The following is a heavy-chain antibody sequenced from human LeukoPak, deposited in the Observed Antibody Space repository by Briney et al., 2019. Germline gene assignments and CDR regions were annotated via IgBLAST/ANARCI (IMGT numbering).Heavy chain of an antibody. J-gene: IGHJ4*02. CDR3: ANTPLVGAKDY. Sequence: GGSLRLSCAASGFTVSSNYVSWVRQAPGKGLEWVSVIYSGGSTYYADSVKGRFTISRDNSKNTVYLQMNSLRAEDTAVYYCANTPLVGAKDYWGQGTLVTVSS. CDR1: GFTVSSNY. D-gene: IGHD1-26*01. V-gene: IGHV3-53*01. CDR2: IYSGGST.